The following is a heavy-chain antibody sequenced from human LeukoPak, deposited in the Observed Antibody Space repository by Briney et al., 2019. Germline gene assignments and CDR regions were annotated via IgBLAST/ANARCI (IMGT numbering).Heavy chain of an antibody. J-gene: IGHJ4*02. CDR3: ARGYRYCSSTSCYADY. Sequence: GGSLRLSCAASGFIFSTCSMNWVRQAPGKGLEWVSSISSSSSYIYYADSVKGRFTISRDNAKNSLYLQMNSLRAEDTAVYYCARGYRYCSSTSCYADYWGQGTLVTVSS. CDR1: GFIFSTCS. D-gene: IGHD2-2*01. V-gene: IGHV3-21*01. CDR2: ISSSSSYI.